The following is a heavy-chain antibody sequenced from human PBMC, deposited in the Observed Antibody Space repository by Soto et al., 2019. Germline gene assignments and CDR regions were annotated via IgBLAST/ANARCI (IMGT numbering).Heavy chain of an antibody. V-gene: IGHV1-69*04. CDR3: ARDRYSGYGVDYFDY. CDR2: IIPILGIA. CDR1: GGTFSRYS. J-gene: IGHJ4*02. Sequence: SVKVSCKASGGTFSRYSISWVRQAPGQGLEWMGRIIPILGIANYAQKFQGRVTITADKSTSTAYMELSSLRSEDTAVYYCARDRYSGYGVDYFDYWGQGNLVTVS. D-gene: IGHD5-12*01.